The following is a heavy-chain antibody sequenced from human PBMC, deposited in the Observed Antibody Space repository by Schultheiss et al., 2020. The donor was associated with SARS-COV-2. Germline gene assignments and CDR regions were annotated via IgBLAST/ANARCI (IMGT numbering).Heavy chain of an antibody. CDR3: ARGPRIAVAAPGY. D-gene: IGHD6-19*01. CDR2: IYYSGST. CDR1: GGSISGYY. J-gene: IGHJ4*02. Sequence: SETLSLTCTVSGGSISGYYWSWIRQHPGKGLEWIGYIYYSGSTNYNPSLKSRVTISVDTSKNQFSLKLSSVTAADTAVYYCARGPRIAVAAPGYWGQGTLVTVSS. V-gene: IGHV4-59*12.